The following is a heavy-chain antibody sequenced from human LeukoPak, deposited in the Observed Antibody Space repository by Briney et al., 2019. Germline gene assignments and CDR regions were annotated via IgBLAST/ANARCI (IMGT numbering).Heavy chain of an antibody. CDR2: MNPNNANT. CDR1: GYTLTTYD. D-gene: IGHD2-8*02. V-gene: IGHV1-8*01. J-gene: IGHJ4*02. CDR3: TRARLVRGPVTPLYYFDY. Sequence: ASVKVSCKASGYTLTTYDINWVRQATGQGLEWMGWMNPNNANTGYAQKFQGRVTITRNTSISTAYMELNSLRSDDDVGSYGTRARLVRGPVTPLYYFDYWGQGVLVTVSS.